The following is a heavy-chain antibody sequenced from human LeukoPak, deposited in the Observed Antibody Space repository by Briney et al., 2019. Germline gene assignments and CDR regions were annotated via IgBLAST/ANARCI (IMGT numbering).Heavy chain of an antibody. D-gene: IGHD2-21*02. CDR2: ISSSGTTI. J-gene: IGHJ4*02. CDR3: ARDLVTAIPGY. Sequence: GGSLRLSCTASGFTFSDYYMSWIRQAPGKGLEWVSYISSSGTTIYYADSVKGRFTISRDNAKNSLYLQMNSLKTEDTAVYYCARDLVTAIPGYWGQGTLVTVSS. V-gene: IGHV3-11*01. CDR1: GFTFSDYY.